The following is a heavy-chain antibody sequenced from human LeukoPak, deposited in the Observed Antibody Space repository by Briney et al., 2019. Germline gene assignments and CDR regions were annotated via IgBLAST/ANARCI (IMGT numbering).Heavy chain of an antibody. D-gene: IGHD2-21*01. CDR3: ATGAYFAD. J-gene: IGHJ4*02. V-gene: IGHV3-23*01. CDR2: ISDSGGDT. Sequence: GGPLRLPCAASGFTSSSYSMRWVRQALGKGREWVSTISDSGGDTYHADSVKGRFTISRDNSMNRLYLQMNSLRAEDTAIYYCATGAYFADWGQGTLVTVSS. CDR1: GFTSSSYS.